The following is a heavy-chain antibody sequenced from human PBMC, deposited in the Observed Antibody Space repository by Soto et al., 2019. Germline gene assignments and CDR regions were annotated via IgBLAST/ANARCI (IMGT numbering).Heavy chain of an antibody. J-gene: IGHJ4*02. V-gene: IGHV3-30-3*01. CDR2: ISYDGSNK. Sequence: QVQLVESGGGVVQPGRSLRLSCAASGFTFSSYAMHWVRQAPGKGLEWVAVISYDGSNKYYADSVKGRFTISRDNSKNTLYLQMNSLRVEDTAVYYCARVKLWFGKLDYWGQGTLVTVSS. D-gene: IGHD3-10*01. CDR1: GFTFSSYA. CDR3: ARVKLWFGKLDY.